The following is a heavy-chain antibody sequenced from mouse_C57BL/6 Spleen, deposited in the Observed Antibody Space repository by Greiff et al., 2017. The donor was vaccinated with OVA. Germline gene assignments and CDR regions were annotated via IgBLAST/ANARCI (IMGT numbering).Heavy chain of an antibody. Sequence: EVKLVESGGGLVKPGGSLKLSCAASGFTFSDYGMHWVRQAPEKGLEWVAYISSGSSTIYYADTVKGRFTISRDNAKNTLFLQMTSRMSEDTAMYYCAMASYYFDYWGQGTTLTVSS. CDR1: GFTFSDYG. CDR3: AMASYYFDY. V-gene: IGHV5-17*01. CDR2: ISSGSSTI. D-gene: IGHD6-1*01. J-gene: IGHJ2*01.